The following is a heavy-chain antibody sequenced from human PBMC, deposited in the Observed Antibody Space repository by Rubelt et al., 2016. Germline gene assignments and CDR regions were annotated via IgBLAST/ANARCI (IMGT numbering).Heavy chain of an antibody. V-gene: IGHV4-61*08. CDR3: ARLRFLRWADAFDT. Sequence: QVQLQESGPGLVKPSQTLSLTCTVSGGSISSGGYFWSWVRQPPGKGLEWIGYIYYTGGTNYNPSLKSRVTIYQDLSKNQFSLQLKSVTAADTAVYYCARLRFLRWADAFDTWGKGTMVTVSS. D-gene: IGHD3-3*01. J-gene: IGHJ3*02. CDR2: IYYTGGT. CDR1: GGSISSGGYF.